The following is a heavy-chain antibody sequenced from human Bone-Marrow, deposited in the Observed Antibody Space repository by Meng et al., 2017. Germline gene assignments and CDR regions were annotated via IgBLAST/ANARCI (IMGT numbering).Heavy chain of an antibody. CDR2: IIPIFGTA. Sequence: SVKVSCKASGGTFSSYAISWVRQAPGQGLEWMGGIIPIFGTANYAQKFQGRVTITTDESTSTAYMELSSLRSEDTAVYYCARVPTYYYDSSGYYRSNDAFDIWDQGTMVTVSS. V-gene: IGHV1-69*05. CDR1: GGTFSSYA. CDR3: ARVPTYYYDSSGYYRSNDAFDI. D-gene: IGHD3-22*01. J-gene: IGHJ3*02.